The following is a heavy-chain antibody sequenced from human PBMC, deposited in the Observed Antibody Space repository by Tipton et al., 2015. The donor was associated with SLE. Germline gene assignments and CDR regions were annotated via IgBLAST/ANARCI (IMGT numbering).Heavy chain of an antibody. V-gene: IGHV3-30*02. J-gene: IGHJ4*02. CDR3: ANFYSSGQA. CDR1: GFTFSTYG. Sequence: SLRLSCAASGFTFSTYGMHWVRQAPGKGLEWVTFIRFDGTKKYYADSVKGRFSISRDTSKNTLYLQMNSLRAEDTAVYYCANFYSSGQAWGQGTLVTVSS. CDR2: IRFDGTKK. D-gene: IGHD6-19*01.